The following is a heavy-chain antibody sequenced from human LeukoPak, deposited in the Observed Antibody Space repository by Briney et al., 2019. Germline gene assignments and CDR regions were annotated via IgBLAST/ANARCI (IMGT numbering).Heavy chain of an antibody. D-gene: IGHD2-15*01. V-gene: IGHV4-61*01. CDR1: GGSVSSGSYY. Sequence: SETLSLTCTVSGGSVSSGSYYWSWIRQPPGKGLEWIGYIYYSGSTNYNPSLKSRVTISVDTSKNQFSLKLSSVTAADTAVYYCARGAALTDLGDYCGQGTLVTVSS. CDR3: ARGAALTDLGDY. J-gene: IGHJ4*02. CDR2: IYYSGST.